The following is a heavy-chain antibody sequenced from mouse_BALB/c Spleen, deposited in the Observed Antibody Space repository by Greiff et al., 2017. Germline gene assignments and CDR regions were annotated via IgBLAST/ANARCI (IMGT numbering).Heavy chain of an antibody. J-gene: IGHJ3*01. CDR3: AVLGLAY. CDR1: GFTFSCLG. V-gene: IGHV5-17*02. CDR2: ISSGSSTI. D-gene: IGHD4-1*01. Sequence: EVKVVESGGGLVQPGGSRKLSCAASGFTFSCLGMHWVRQAPEKGLGWVAYISSGSSTIYYADTVKGRFTMSRDNRKNTLFLQMNSLRSEDTTMYYCAVLGLAYWGEGTRVTVSA.